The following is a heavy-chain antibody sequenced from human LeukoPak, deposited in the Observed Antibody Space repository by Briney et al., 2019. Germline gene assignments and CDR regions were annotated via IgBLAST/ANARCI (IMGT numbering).Heavy chain of an antibody. CDR1: GGSISSYC. V-gene: IGHV4-4*09. CDR3: ARRSGYDSSGYDY. D-gene: IGHD5-12*01. Sequence: SETLSLTCTVSGGSISSYCWSWIRQPPGKGLEWIGYIYTSGSTNYNPSLKSRVTISVDTSKNQFSLKLSSVTAADTAVYYCARRSGYDSSGYDYWGQGTLVTVSS. CDR2: IYTSGST. J-gene: IGHJ4*02.